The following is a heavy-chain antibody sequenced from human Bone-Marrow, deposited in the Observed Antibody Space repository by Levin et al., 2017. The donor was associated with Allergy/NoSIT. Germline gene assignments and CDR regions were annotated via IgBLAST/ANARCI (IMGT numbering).Heavy chain of an antibody. Sequence: GESLKISCRGSGFDFNTHDMNWVRQAPGQGLEWVSSISGNSHYVYYADSVKGRFSISRDNAKNSMFPHMNSLRVEDTAVYYCARSQGRSGWSYYYYGMDVWGRGTTLTVSS. CDR3: ARSQGRSGWSYYYYGMDV. V-gene: IGHV3-21*06. CDR2: ISGNSHYV. D-gene: IGHD6-19*01. J-gene: IGHJ6*02. CDR1: GFDFNTHD.